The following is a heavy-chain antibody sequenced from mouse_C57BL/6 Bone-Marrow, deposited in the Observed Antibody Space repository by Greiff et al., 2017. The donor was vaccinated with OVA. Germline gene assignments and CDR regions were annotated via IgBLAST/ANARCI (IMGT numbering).Heavy chain of an antibody. CDR1: GFTFSSYT. V-gene: IGHV5-9*01. J-gene: IGHJ1*03. Sequence: EVQLVESGGGLVKPGGSLKLSCAASGFTFSSYTMSWVRQTPEKRLEWVATISGGGGNTYYPDSVKGRFTISRDNAKNTLYLQMSSLRSEDTALYYCARYDYDRYFDVWGTGTTVTVSS. D-gene: IGHD2-4*01. CDR3: ARYDYDRYFDV. CDR2: ISGGGGNT.